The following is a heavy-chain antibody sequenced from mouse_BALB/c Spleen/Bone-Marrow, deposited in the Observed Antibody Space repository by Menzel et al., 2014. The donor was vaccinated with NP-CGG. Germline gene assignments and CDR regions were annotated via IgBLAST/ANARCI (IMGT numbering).Heavy chain of an antibody. CDR2: IRLKSNNYAA. Sequence: EVMLVESGGGLVQPGGSMKLSCVASGFTFSNYWMNWVRQSPEKGLEWVAEIRLKSNNYAAHYAESVKGRFTISRDDSKSSVYLQMNNLRAEDTGIYYCTRGYYGGTTGAYAMDYWGQGTSVTVSS. J-gene: IGHJ4*01. V-gene: IGHV6-6*02. D-gene: IGHD1-1*01. CDR1: GFTFSNYW. CDR3: TRGYYGGTTGAYAMDY.